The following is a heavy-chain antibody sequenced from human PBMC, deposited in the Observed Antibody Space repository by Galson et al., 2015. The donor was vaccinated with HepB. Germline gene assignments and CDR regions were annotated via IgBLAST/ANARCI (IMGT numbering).Heavy chain of an antibody. CDR3: ARVDRYYYGSGSSPRKAFDI. D-gene: IGHD3-10*01. Sequence: SETLSLTCTVSGGSVSSGSYYWSWIRQPPGKGLEWIGYIYYSGSTNYNPSLKSRVTISVDTSKNQFSLKLSSVTAADTAVYYCARVDRYYYGSGSSPRKAFDIWGQGTMVTVSS. CDR1: GGSVSSGSYY. V-gene: IGHV4-61*01. CDR2: IYYSGST. J-gene: IGHJ3*02.